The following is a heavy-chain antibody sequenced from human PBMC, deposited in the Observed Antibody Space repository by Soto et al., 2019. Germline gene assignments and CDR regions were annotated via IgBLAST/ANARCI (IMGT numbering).Heavy chain of an antibody. CDR2: INPSGGST. CDR1: GYTFTSYY. V-gene: IGHV1-46*01. CDR3: ARGALTGTSIPWFDP. D-gene: IGHD1-20*01. J-gene: IGHJ5*02. Sequence: ASVKVSCKASGYTFTSYYMHWVRQAPGQGLEWMGIINPSGGSTSYAQKFQGRVNMTRDTSTRTVYTELSSLTSEDTAVYYCARGALTGTSIPWFDPWGQGTLVTVSS.